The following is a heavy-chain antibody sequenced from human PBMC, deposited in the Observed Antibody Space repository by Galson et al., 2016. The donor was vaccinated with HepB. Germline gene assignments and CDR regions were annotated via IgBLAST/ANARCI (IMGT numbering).Heavy chain of an antibody. J-gene: IGHJ3*01. Sequence: SETLSLTCTVSYGSISSYYWSWIRQPPGKGLEWIGYVHYSGSTNYNPSLKSRISISVDTSKNQFSLKVRSVTAADTAVYFCARHSTSNDFDLWGQGTVVTVSS. V-gene: IGHV4-59*08. D-gene: IGHD6-6*01. CDR2: VHYSGST. CDR3: ARHSTSNDFDL. CDR1: YGSISSYY.